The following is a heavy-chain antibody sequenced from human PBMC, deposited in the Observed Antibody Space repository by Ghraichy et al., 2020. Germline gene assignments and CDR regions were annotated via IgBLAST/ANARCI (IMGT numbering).Heavy chain of an antibody. V-gene: IGHV3-23*01. CDR2: ISGSGGST. Sequence: GGSLRLSCAASGFTFSSYAMSWVRQAPGKGLEWVSAISGSGGSTYYADSVKGRFTISRDNSKNTLYLQMNSLRAEDTAVYYCAKPLGEIAVAGTAELLSGYYGMDVWGQGTTVTVSS. J-gene: IGHJ6*02. D-gene: IGHD6-19*01. CDR1: GFTFSSYA. CDR3: AKPLGEIAVAGTAELLSGYYGMDV.